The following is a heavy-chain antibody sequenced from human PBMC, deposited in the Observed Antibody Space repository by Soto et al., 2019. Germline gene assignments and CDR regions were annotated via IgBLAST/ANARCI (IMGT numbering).Heavy chain of an antibody. J-gene: IGHJ6*02. D-gene: IGHD1-1*01. V-gene: IGHV3-43*01. CDR3: AKVHGPQGSYYYGMDV. Sequence: GGSLRLSCAASGFTFDDYTMHWVRQAPGKGLEWVSLISRDGGSTYYADSVKGRFTISRDNSKNSLYLQMNSLRTEDTALYYCAKVHGPQGSYYYGMDVWGQGTTVTVSS. CDR1: GFTFDDYT. CDR2: ISRDGGST.